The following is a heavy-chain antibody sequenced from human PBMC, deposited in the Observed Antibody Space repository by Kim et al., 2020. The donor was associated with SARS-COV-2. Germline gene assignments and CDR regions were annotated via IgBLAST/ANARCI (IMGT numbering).Heavy chain of an antibody. Sequence: SETLSLTCTVSGGSVSSGSYYWSWIRQPPGKGLEWIGYIYYSGSTNYNPSLKSRVTISVDTSKNQFSLKLSSVTAADTAVYYCARWGYSYYYYYGMDVWGQGTTVTVSS. J-gene: IGHJ6*02. CDR2: IYYSGST. CDR1: GGSVSSGSYY. CDR3: ARWGYSYYYYYGMDV. D-gene: IGHD5-18*01. V-gene: IGHV4-61*01.